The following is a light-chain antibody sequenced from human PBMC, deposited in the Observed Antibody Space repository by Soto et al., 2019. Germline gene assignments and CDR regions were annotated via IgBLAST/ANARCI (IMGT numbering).Light chain of an antibody. CDR1: QDISNY. V-gene: IGKV1-33*01. Sequence: DIQMTQSPSPLSASVGDRVTITCQASQDISNYLNWYQQKPGKAPKLLIYDASNLETGVPSRFSGSGSGTDFTFPISSRQPEDIATYYCQQYDNLPTFGGGTKVEIK. J-gene: IGKJ4*01. CDR2: DAS. CDR3: QQYDNLPT.